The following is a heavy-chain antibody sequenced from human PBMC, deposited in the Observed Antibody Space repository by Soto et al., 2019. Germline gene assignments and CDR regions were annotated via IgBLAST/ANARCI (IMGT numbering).Heavy chain of an antibody. D-gene: IGHD3-3*01. V-gene: IGHV4-31*03. CDR3: ARGRGGYYRYDAFDI. Sequence: SETLSLTCTVSGGSISSGGYYWSWIRQHPGKGLEWIGYIYYSGSTYYNPSLKSRVTISVDTSKNQFSLKLSSVTAADTAVYYCARGRGGYYRYDAFDIWGQGTMVTVSS. J-gene: IGHJ3*02. CDR1: GGSISSGGYY. CDR2: IYYSGST.